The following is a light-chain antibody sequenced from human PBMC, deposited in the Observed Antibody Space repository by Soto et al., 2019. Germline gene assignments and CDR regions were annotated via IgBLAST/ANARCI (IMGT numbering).Light chain of an antibody. V-gene: IGKV3-20*01. CDR3: HQYGSPPQT. Sequence: EIVLTQSPGTLSLSPGDRATLSCRASQSVSSTHLAWYHQKPGQAPRLLIYGASTRASGIPDRFSGSGSGTDFTLTISRLEPEDFAVYYCHQYGSPPQTFGQGTKVDI. J-gene: IGKJ1*01. CDR1: QSVSSTH. CDR2: GAS.